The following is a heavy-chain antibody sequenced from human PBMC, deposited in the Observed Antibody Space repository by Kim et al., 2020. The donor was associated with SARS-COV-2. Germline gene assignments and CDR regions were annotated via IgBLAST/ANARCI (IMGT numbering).Heavy chain of an antibody. D-gene: IGHD3-16*02. CDR3: ASLPHLSYDYVWGSYRYREDNWFDP. CDR1: GGTFSSYA. CDR2: IIPIFGTA. J-gene: IGHJ5*02. V-gene: IGHV1-69*13. Sequence: SVKVSCKASGGTFSSYAISWVRQAPGQGLEWMGGIIPIFGTANYAQKFQGRVTITADESTSTAYMELSSLRSEDTAVYYCASLPHLSYDYVWGSYRYREDNWFDPWGQGTLVTVSS.